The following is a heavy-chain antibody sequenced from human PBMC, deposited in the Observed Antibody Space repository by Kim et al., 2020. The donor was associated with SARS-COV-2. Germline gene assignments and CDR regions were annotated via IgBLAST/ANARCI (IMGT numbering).Heavy chain of an antibody. CDR1: GGSISSGGYY. CDR2: IYYSGST. D-gene: IGHD5-12*01. V-gene: IGHV4-31*03. CDR3: AREMATRSAKVGDYYYGIDV. Sequence: SETLSLTCTVSGGSISSGGYYWSWIRQHPGKGLEWIGYIYYSGSTYYNPSLKSRVTISVDTSKNQFSLKLSSVTAADTAVYYCAREMATRSAKVGDYYYGIDVWGQGTTVTLSS. J-gene: IGHJ6*02.